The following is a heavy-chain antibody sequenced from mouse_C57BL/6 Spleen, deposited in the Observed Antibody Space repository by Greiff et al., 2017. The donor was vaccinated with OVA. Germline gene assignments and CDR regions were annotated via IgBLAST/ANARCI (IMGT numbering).Heavy chain of an antibody. CDR1: GYSITSGYD. CDR3: ARGDGSSSFDY. D-gene: IGHD1-1*01. V-gene: IGHV3-1*01. Sequence: VQLQQSGPGMVKPSQSLSLTCTVTGYSITSGYDWHWIRHFPGNKLEWMGYISYSGSTNYNPSLKSRISITHDTSKNHFFLKLNSVTTEDTATYYCARGDGSSSFDYWGQGTTLTVSS. J-gene: IGHJ2*01. CDR2: ISYSGST.